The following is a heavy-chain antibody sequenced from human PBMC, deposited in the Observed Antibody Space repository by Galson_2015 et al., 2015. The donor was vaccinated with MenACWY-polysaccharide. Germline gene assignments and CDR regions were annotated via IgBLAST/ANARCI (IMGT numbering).Heavy chain of an antibody. J-gene: IGHJ4*02. CDR1: GFTFDNYN. CDR3: ARGYCSSNECYTHYGLDY. CDR2: ISSLANYL. D-gene: IGHD2-2*01. V-gene: IGHV3-21*01. Sequence: SLRLSCAASGFTFDNYNMNRVRQAPGKGLEWVSSISSLANYLYYGDSVKGRFIISRDNAKNSLFLQMNGLTGEDTAVYYCARGYCSSNECYTHYGLDYWGQGALVTVSS.